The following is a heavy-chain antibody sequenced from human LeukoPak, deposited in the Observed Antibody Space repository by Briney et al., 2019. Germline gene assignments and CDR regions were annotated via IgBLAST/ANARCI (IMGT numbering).Heavy chain of an antibody. CDR1: GVIISSYA. CDR2: INGRGDNT. Sequence: GGSLRLSCAASGVIISSYAMSWVRQAPGKGLEGVSAINGRGDNTYYADFVKGRLTISRDNSKSTVYLQMNSLRTEDTAVYYCAKDRVSPGFNWFDPWGQGTLVTVSS. CDR3: AKDRVSPGFNWFDP. V-gene: IGHV3-23*01. D-gene: IGHD2/OR15-2a*01. J-gene: IGHJ5*02.